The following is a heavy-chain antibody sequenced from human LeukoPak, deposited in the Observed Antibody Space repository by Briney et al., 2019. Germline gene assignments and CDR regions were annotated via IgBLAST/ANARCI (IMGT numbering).Heavy chain of an antibody. V-gene: IGHV4-59*01. CDR1: GGSIRGYY. CDR3: ARVFDSGSQAYFYYMDV. D-gene: IGHD3-10*01. CDR2: IYSSGST. J-gene: IGHJ6*03. Sequence: PSETLSLTCNVFGGSIRGYYWSWIRQPPGKGLELIGYIYSSGSTNYNPSLQSRVTMSVDTSKNQFSLKVSSVTAADTAVYYCARVFDSGSQAYFYYMDVWGKGTTVTISS.